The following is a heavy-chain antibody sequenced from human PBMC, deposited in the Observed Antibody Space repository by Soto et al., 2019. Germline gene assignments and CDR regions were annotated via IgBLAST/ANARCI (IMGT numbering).Heavy chain of an antibody. CDR3: ARDGGVAATLANYFDY. CDR2: MSRSSRYI. V-gene: IGHV3-21*01. D-gene: IGHD2-15*01. J-gene: IGHJ4*02. CDR1: GFTFNSYS. Sequence: GSLMLSRAASGFTFNSYSMNLIRQAPGKGLEWVSSMSRSSRYIYYADSVKGRFTISRDNAKNSVYLQMKSLRAEDTAVYYCARDGGVAATLANYFDYWGQGTLVTVSS.